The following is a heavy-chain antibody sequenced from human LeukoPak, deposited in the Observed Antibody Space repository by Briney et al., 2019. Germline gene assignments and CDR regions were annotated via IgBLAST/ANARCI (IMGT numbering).Heavy chain of an antibody. CDR2: ISYDTRNK. Sequence: GTSLRLSCAASGFTFSSYGMHWVRQAPGKGLEWVAVISYDTRNKYYGDSVKGRFTISRDNSKNTLFLQMNNLRAEDTAVYYCAKDKTRSGRSFFDYWGQGTLVTVSS. J-gene: IGHJ4*02. V-gene: IGHV3-30*18. D-gene: IGHD2-15*01. CDR3: AKDKTRSGRSFFDY. CDR1: GFTFSSYG.